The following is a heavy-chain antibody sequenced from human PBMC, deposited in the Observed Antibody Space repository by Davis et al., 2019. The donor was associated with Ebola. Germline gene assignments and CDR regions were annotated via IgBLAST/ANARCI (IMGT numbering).Heavy chain of an antibody. J-gene: IGHJ6*03. V-gene: IGHV4-59*01. D-gene: IGHD6-13*01. CDR1: GGSISSYY. CDR2: IYYSGST. Sequence: GSLRLSCTVSGGSISSYYWSWIRQPPGKGLEWIGYIYYSGSTNYNPSLKSRVTISVDTSKNQFSLKLSSVTAADTAVYYCARGIEAAAGTLYYYYYMDVWGKGTTVTVSS. CDR3: ARGIEAAAGTLYYYYYMDV.